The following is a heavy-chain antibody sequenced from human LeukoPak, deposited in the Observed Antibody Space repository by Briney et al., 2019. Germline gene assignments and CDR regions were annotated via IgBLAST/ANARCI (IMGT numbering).Heavy chain of an antibody. Sequence: NPSETLSLTCTVSGVSINSYYWTWLRQPPGKGLEWIGYIYYSGSTHYNPSLNSRVTISMDTSKNHFSLKLSSVTAADTAIYYCARTSLHFYGSGSNLTPWPADMDVWGQGTKVTVSS. CDR2: IYYSGST. J-gene: IGHJ6*02. V-gene: IGHV4-59*01. D-gene: IGHD3-10*01. CDR1: GVSINSYY. CDR3: ARTSLHFYGSGSNLTPWPADMDV.